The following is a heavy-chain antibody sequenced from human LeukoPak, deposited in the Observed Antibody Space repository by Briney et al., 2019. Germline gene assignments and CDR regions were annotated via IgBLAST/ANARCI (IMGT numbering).Heavy chain of an antibody. CDR1: GFTFDDYA. CDR2: ISWNSGSI. Sequence: PGRSLRLSCAASGFTFDDYAMHWVRQAPGKGLEWVSGISWNSGSIGYADSVKGRFTISRDNAKNSLYLQMNSLRAEDTALYYCAKVGWTMFAFDIWGQGTMVTVSS. J-gene: IGHJ3*02. CDR3: AKVGWTMFAFDI. V-gene: IGHV3-9*01. D-gene: IGHD3-10*02.